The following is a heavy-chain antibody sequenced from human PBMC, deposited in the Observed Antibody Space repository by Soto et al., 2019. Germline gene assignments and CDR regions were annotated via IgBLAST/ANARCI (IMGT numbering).Heavy chain of an antibody. J-gene: IGHJ4*02. D-gene: IGHD3-10*01. V-gene: IGHV3-15*01. CDR2: IKSKTDGGTT. Sequence: GGSLRLSCAASGFTFSNAWMTWVRQAPGKGLEWVAHIKSKTDGGTTDYAAPVKGRFTISRDDSKNTLYLQMNSLKTEDTAVYYCTTDGLWFGNGDYWGQGTLVTVSS. CDR1: GFTFSNAW. CDR3: TTDGLWFGNGDY.